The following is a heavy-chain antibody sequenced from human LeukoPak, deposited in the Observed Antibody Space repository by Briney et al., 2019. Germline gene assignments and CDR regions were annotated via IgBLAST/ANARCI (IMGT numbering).Heavy chain of an antibody. CDR3: HATNQRGYSGYDSGPNWFDP. V-gene: IGHV3-48*04. D-gene: IGHD5-12*01. Sequence: PGGSLRLSCAASGFTFSSYSMNWVRQAPGKGLEWVSYISSSSSTIYYADSVKGRFTISRDNAKNSLYLQMNSLRAEDTAVYYCHATNQRGYSGYDSGPNWFDPWGQGTLVTVSS. CDR2: ISSSSSTI. CDR1: GFTFSSYS. J-gene: IGHJ5*02.